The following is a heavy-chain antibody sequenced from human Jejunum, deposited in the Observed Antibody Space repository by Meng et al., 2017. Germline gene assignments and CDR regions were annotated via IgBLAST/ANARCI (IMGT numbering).Heavy chain of an antibody. CDR2: TYYRSKWYN. V-gene: IGHV6-1*01. CDR3: VRTSNWSLDY. CDR1: GGSVSSNSAA. D-gene: IGHD6-13*01. J-gene: IGHJ4*01. Sequence: QVQPRQAGRGLVKPSPTTSPTCASSGGSVSSNSAAWNWIRQSPSRGLEWLGRTYYRSKWYNDYAESVKSRITINPDTSKNQFSLQLNSVTPEDTAVYYCVRTSNWSLDYWGQGTLVTVSS.